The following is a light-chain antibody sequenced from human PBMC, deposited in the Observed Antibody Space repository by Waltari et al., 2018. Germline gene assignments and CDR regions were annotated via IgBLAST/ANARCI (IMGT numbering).Light chain of an antibody. CDR2: GAS. CDR3: QQYGSLPWT. Sequence: EILLTQSPATLSLSPGDRATLSCRASENVPSGYLAWYQQKPGQAPRLLIFGASSGATGVPDRVSGSESGTDFTLTISRLEPEDFAVYYCQQYGSLPWTFGQGTKVEIK. J-gene: IGKJ1*01. V-gene: IGKV3-20*01. CDR1: ENVPSGY.